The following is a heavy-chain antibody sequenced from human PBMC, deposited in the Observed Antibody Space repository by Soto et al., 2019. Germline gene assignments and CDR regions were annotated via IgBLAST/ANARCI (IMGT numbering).Heavy chain of an antibody. CDR3: ARDVRGVSNFDY. V-gene: IGHV3-7*01. D-gene: IGHD2-2*01. Sequence: LRLSCAASRFTFSSYWMNWVRQAPGKGLEWVANIREDGSEKNYVDSVKGRFTISRDNAKNSLYLQMNSLRAEDTAVYYCARDVRGVSNFDYWGQGTLVTVSS. CDR2: IREDGSEK. J-gene: IGHJ4*02. CDR1: RFTFSSYW.